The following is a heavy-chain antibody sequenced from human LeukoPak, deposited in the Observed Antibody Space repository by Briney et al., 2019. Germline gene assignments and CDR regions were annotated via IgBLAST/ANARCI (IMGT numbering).Heavy chain of an antibody. V-gene: IGHV4-59*08. J-gene: IGHJ4*02. D-gene: IGHD4-17*01. CDR2: IYYSGST. CDR3: ARYGWDDYGDYLLSPSYYFDY. Sequence: PSGTLSLTCTVSGGSISSYYWSWIRQPPGKGLEWIGYIYYSGSTNYNPSLKSRVTISVDTSKNQFSLKLSSVTAADTAVYYCARYGWDDYGDYLLSPSYYFDYWGQGTLVTVSS. CDR1: GGSISSYY.